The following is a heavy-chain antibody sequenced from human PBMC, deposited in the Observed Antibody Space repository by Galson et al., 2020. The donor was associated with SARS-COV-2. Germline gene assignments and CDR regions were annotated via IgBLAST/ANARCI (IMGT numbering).Heavy chain of an antibody. D-gene: IGHD2-15*01. Sequence: GKGLEWVANIRGDGSETNYVDSVQGRFSISRDNAVDTLYLEMNSLRIEDTAVYYCTREGWQGGYWGQGTRVTVSS. J-gene: IGHJ4*02. CDR3: TREGWQGGY. V-gene: IGHV3-7*01. CDR2: IRGDGSET.